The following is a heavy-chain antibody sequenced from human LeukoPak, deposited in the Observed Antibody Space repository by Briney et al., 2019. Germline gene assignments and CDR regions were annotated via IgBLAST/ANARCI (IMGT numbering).Heavy chain of an antibody. D-gene: IGHD1-26*01. CDR3: ARRGYHDYSGFDY. CDR2: IKHDGSEK. CDR1: GFTFSSYW. Sequence: GGSLRLSCAASGFTFSSYWMSWVRQAPGKGLEWVANIKHDGSEKYYVDSVKGRFTISRDNAKNSLYLQMKSLRAEDTALYYCARRGYHDYSGFDYWGQGTLVTVSS. J-gene: IGHJ4*02. V-gene: IGHV3-7*01.